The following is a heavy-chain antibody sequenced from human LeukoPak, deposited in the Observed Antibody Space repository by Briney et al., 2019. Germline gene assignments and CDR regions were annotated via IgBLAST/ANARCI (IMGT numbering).Heavy chain of an antibody. CDR1: GYSFSSYW. J-gene: IGHJ4*02. CDR3: ARASRDGYNQNFDH. Sequence: GESLKISCKGLGYSFSSYWNAWVRESPGKGLEWVGIIYPGGSETRYDPSFQGQVTISADSSTSTAYVQWSSLRASDTAMYYCARASRDGYNQNFDHWGQGTLVTVSS. CDR2: IYPGGSET. D-gene: IGHD5-24*01. V-gene: IGHV5-51*01.